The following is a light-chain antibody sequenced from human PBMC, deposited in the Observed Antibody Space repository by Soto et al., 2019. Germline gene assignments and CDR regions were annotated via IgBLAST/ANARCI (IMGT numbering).Light chain of an antibody. V-gene: IGKV3-15*01. CDR3: QQYNNWPPLT. J-gene: IGKJ4*01. CDR2: GAS. Sequence: EIVMTQSQATLSVSPGERATLSCRASQSVSSNLSWYQQKPGQAPRLLIYGASTRATGIPARFSGSGSGTEFTLTISSLQSEDFAVYYCQQYNNWPPLTFGGGTTVEIK. CDR1: QSVSSN.